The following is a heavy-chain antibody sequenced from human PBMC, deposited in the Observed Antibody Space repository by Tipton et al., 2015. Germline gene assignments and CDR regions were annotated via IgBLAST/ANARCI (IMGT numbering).Heavy chain of an antibody. CDR1: GFIVTNNY. D-gene: IGHD4-17*01. V-gene: IGHV3-53*01. Sequence: SLRLSCAASGFIVTNNYMTWVRQTPGKGLEWVSLIYGGGSSYYADSVKGRFTISRDSSKNTLYLQMANLRIEDTAVYYCATDYGRLSYYYYGLDVWGQGTTVTVSS. J-gene: IGHJ6*02. CDR3: ATDYGRLSYYYYGLDV. CDR2: IYGGGSS.